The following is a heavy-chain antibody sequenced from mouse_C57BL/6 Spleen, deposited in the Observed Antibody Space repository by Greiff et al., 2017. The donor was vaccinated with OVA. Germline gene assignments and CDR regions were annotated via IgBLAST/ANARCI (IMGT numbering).Heavy chain of an antibody. Sequence: VQLQQSGPELVKPGASVKISCKASGFSFTDYNMNWVKQSNGKSLEWIGVINPNYGTTSYNQKFKGKATLTIDQSSSTAYMQLNSLTSEDSEVYDCARTSLTGHYYAIDYWGQGTSVTVSS. J-gene: IGHJ4*01. V-gene: IGHV1-39*01. CDR3: ARTSLTGHYYAIDY. D-gene: IGHD4-1*01. CDR2: INPNYGTT. CDR1: GFSFTDYN.